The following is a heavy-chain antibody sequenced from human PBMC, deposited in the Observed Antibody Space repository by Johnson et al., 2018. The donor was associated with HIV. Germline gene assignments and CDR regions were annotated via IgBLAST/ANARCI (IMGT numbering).Heavy chain of an antibody. CDR3: ARHQVVDDAFDI. CDR2: ISANGGST. D-gene: IGHD5-12*01. CDR1: GFTFSSYA. Sequence: VQLVESGGGVVQPGRSLRLSCAASGFTFSSYAMNWVRQAPGKGLEWVSAISANGGSTYYADSVKGRFTISRDNSKNTLYLQVNSLSDEDTAVYYCARHQVVDDAFDIWGQGTMVTVSS. J-gene: IGHJ3*02. V-gene: IGHV3-23*04.